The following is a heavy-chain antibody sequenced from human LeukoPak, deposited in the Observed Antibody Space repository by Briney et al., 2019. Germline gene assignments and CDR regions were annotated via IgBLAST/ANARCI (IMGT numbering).Heavy chain of an antibody. J-gene: IGHJ4*02. D-gene: IGHD1-26*01. CDR2: INPNSGGT. CDR3: ARDRDGMGATYYFDY. CDR1: GYTFTGYY. V-gene: IGHV1-2*02. Sequence: ASVKVSCKASGYTFTGYYMHWVRQAPGQGLEWMGWINPNSGGTNYAQKFQGRVTMTRDTSISTAYMELSRLRSDDTAVYYCARDRDGMGATYYFDYWGQGTLVTVSS.